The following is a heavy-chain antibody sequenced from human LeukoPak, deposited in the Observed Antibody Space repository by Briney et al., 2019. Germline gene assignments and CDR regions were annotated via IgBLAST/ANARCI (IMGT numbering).Heavy chain of an antibody. D-gene: IGHD5-18*01. CDR3: ARSPRIQLFDY. CDR1: GFTFSTYG. CDR2: IWYEGNKK. J-gene: IGHJ4*02. V-gene: IGHV3-33*01. Sequence: GGSLRLSCAASGFTFSTYGMHWVRQAPGKGLEWVAFIWYEGNKKYYADSVKGRFTISRDNSKNMLYLQISSLREEDTAVYYCARSPRIQLFDYWGQGTLVTVSS.